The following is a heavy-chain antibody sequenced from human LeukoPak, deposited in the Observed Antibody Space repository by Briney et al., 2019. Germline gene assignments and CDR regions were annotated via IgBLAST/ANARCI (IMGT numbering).Heavy chain of an antibody. Sequence: PSETLSLTCTVSGGSIIINTYYWGWIRQPPGKGLEWIASIYYSGSTYYNPSLKSRVSISVDTSKNQFSLKLSSVTAADTAVYWPVSGSYRISPFDYWGQGTLVTVSS. D-gene: IGHD1-26*01. J-gene: IGHJ4*02. V-gene: IGHV4-39*07. CDR1: GGSIIINTYY. CDR3: VSGSYRISPFDY. CDR2: IYYSGST.